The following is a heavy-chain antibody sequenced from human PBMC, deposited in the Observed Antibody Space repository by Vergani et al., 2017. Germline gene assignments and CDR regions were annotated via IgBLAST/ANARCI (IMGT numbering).Heavy chain of an antibody. CDR2: INTDTGKP. Sequence: QVQLLQSGSELKKPGASVKISCKASGYSVRIYGINWVRQAPGQGLEWMGWINTDTGKPTYAQGFTGRFVFSFDTSVNTASLQITSLKADDTAVYHCAGALRYGHFDYWGQGTLITVSS. J-gene: IGHJ4*02. CDR1: GYSVRIYG. D-gene: IGHD1-14*01. CDR3: AGALRYGHFDY. V-gene: IGHV7-4-1*02.